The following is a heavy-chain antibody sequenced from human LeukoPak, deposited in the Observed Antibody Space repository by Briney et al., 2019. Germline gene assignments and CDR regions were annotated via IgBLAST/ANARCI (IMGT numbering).Heavy chain of an antibody. D-gene: IGHD1-26*01. Sequence: SETLSLTCAVFGGSFSGYYWSWIRQSPGKGLEWIGESSHSGSTNYNPSLKSRVTISVDTSKNQFSLKLSSVTAADTAVYYCAREGAPYSGSYYDYWGQGTLVTVSS. CDR2: SSHSGST. J-gene: IGHJ4*02. CDR1: GGSFSGYY. CDR3: AREGAPYSGSYYDY. V-gene: IGHV4-34*01.